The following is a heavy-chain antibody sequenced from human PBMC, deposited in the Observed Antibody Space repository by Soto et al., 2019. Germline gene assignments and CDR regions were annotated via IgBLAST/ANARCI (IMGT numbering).Heavy chain of an antibody. V-gene: IGHV4-59*01. D-gene: IGHD3-10*01. CDR3: ARAHMVRGLFWFDP. CDR1: GGSISSYY. J-gene: IGHJ5*02. Sequence: SETLSLTCTVSGGSISSYYWSWIRQPPGKGLEWIGYIYYSGNTNYNPSLKSRVTISVDTSKNQFSLKLSSVTAADTAVYYCARAHMVRGLFWFDPWGQGTLVTVSS. CDR2: IYYSGNT.